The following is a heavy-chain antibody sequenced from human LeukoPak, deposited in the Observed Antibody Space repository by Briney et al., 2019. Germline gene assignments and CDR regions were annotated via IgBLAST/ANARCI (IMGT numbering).Heavy chain of an antibody. J-gene: IGHJ4*02. V-gene: IGHV3-23*01. CDR2: ISGSGGST. D-gene: IGHD3-3*01. CDR3: AKVYGFWSGYYFDY. CDR1: GFTFSSYE. Sequence: GGSLRLSCAASGFTFSSYEMNWVRQAPGKGLEWVSVISGSGGSTYYEDSVKGRFTISRDNSKNTLYLQMNSLRADDTAVYYCAKVYGFWSGYYFDYWGQGTLVTVSS.